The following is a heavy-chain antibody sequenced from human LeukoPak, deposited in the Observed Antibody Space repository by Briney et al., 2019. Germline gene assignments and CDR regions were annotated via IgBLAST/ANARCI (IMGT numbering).Heavy chain of an antibody. CDR3: VRDYYGSGTYQGNYYYGMDV. Sequence: GGSLRLSCAASGFTFRQYAMSWVRQAPGKGLEWVSGISGSGDDTYYTDSVKGRFTISRDNSNNTMYLQINNLRSEDTAVYFCVRDYYGSGTYQGNYYYGMDVWGHGTTVTVSS. V-gene: IGHV3-23*01. D-gene: IGHD3-10*01. CDR2: ISGSGDDT. J-gene: IGHJ6*02. CDR1: GFTFRQYA.